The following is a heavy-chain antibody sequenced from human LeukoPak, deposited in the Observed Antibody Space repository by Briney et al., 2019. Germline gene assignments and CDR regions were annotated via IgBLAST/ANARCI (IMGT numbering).Heavy chain of an antibody. V-gene: IGHV4-34*01. Sequence: SETLSLTCAVYGGSFSGYYWSWIRQPPGKGLEWIGEINHSGSTNYNPSLKSRVTISVDTSKNQFSLKLSSVTAADTAVYYCARVTEGDGYNSDYWGQGTLVTVCS. CDR1: GGSFSGYY. CDR2: INHSGST. J-gene: IGHJ4*02. CDR3: ARVTEGDGYNSDY. D-gene: IGHD5-24*01.